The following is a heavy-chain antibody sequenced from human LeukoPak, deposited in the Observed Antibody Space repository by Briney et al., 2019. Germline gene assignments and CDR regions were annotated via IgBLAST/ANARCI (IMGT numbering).Heavy chain of an antibody. J-gene: IGHJ4*02. CDR1: GFIFHDYA. CDR2: ISGDGIST. Sequence: PGGSLRLSCAASGFIFHDYAMHWVRQAPGKGLEWVSLISGDGISTYYADSVKGRFTISRDNSKNSLYLQMNSLRTEDSALYYWAKDGYGDYDYWGQGTLVTVSS. V-gene: IGHV3-43*02. D-gene: IGHD4-17*01. CDR3: AKDGYGDYDY.